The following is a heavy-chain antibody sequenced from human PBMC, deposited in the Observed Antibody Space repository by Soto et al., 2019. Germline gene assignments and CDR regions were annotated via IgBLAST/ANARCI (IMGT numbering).Heavy chain of an antibody. V-gene: IGHV3-23*01. J-gene: IGHJ3*01. CDR2: TSGGGGST. CDR3: AKGFIVVVTVIRPDDAFDV. Sequence: GGSLRLSCAASGFTFGNFGMNWVRQAPGKGLEWVSGTSGGGGSTYYADSVKGRFTISRDPSKNTIFLEMNSLRAEDTAVYYCAKGFIVVVTVIRPDDAFDVWGQGTLVTVSS. D-gene: IGHD2-21*02. CDR1: GFTFGNFG.